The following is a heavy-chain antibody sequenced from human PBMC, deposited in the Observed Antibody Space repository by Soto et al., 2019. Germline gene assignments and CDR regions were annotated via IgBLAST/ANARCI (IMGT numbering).Heavy chain of an antibody. J-gene: IGHJ5*01. D-gene: IGHD1-26*01. CDR2: AYYRSKWYN. CDR3: VRLIGNSWLDF. CDR1: GDSGSNSSVA. Sequence: SQTLSLTCAISGDSGSNSSVAWNWIRQSPSRGLEWLGRAYYRSKWYNDYAESVKSRITINPDTSKNQFSLHLNSVTPEDTAVYYCVRLIGNSWLDFWGQGTLVTVSS. V-gene: IGHV6-1*01.